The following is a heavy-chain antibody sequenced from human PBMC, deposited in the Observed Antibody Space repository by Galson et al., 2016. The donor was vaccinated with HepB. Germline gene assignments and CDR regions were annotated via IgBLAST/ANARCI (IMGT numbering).Heavy chain of an antibody. CDR1: GGSISSSTYY. V-gene: IGHV4-39*01. D-gene: IGHD3-3*01. J-gene: IGHJ6*02. CDR3: ARIKRKNTTSGVVIDYYYYYAMDV. Sequence: SETLSLTCTVSGGSISSSTYYWGWIRQPPGKGLEWIGSIYYSGYPYYNPSLKSRVTISVDTSKNQLSLKLSSVTAADTAVYYCARIKRKNTTSGVVIDYYYYYAMDVWGQGTTVTVSS. CDR2: IYYSGYP.